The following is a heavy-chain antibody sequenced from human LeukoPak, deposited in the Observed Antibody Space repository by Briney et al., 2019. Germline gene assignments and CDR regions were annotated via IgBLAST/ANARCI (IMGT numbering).Heavy chain of an antibody. CDR2: IRGRVYGGTT. J-gene: IGHJ4*02. D-gene: IGHD6-13*01. CDR3: FKYSSSSVDY. Sequence: AGGSLRLSCTASGFTFGEYAMGWVRQAPGKGLEWVSFIRGRVYGGTTEYAASVKGRFTISRDDSKSIACLQMNSLKIEDTAVYYCFKYSSSSVDYWGQGTLVTVSS. V-gene: IGHV3-49*04. CDR1: GFTFGEYA.